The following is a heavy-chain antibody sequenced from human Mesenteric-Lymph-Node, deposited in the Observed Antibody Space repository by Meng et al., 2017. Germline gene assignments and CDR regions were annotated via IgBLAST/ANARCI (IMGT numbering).Heavy chain of an antibody. J-gene: IGHJ4*02. Sequence: GESLKISCAASGFTFSDYYMSWIRQAPGKGLEWVSYISSSGSTIYYADSVKGRFTISRDNAKNSLYLQMNSLRAEDTAVYYCAREPIMNRDFDYWGQGTLVTVSS. CDR3: AREPIMNRDFDY. V-gene: IGHV3-11*04. D-gene: IGHD3-16*01. CDR1: GFTFSDYY. CDR2: ISSSGSTI.